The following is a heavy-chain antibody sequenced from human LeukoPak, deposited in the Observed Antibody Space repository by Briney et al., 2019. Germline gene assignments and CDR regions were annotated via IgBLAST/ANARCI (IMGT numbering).Heavy chain of an antibody. V-gene: IGHV1-69*01. J-gene: IGHJ6*02. D-gene: IGHD2-2*01. CDR3: ARGLYCSSSTSCYDYGMDV. CDR2: FIPILGTA. CDR1: GGTFRSYG. Sequence: ASVKVSCKASGGTFRSYGLNWVRQAPGQRLEWMGGFIPILGTAKYAQKLQGRVTITADESTSTGYMELSSLRYEDTAVYYCARGLYCSSSTSCYDYGMDVWGQGTTVTVSS.